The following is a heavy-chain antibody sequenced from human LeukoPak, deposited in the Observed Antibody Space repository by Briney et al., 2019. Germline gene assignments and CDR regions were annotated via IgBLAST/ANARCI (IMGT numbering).Heavy chain of an antibody. Sequence: SETLSLTCAVYGGPFSGYYWSWIRQPPGKGLEWIGEINHSGSTNYNPSLKSRVTISVDTSKNQFSLKLSSVTAADTAVYYCASYRGAFFQHWGQGTLVTVSS. CDR1: GGPFSGYY. CDR2: INHSGST. CDR3: ASYRGAFFQH. J-gene: IGHJ1*01. D-gene: IGHD4-23*01. V-gene: IGHV4-34*01.